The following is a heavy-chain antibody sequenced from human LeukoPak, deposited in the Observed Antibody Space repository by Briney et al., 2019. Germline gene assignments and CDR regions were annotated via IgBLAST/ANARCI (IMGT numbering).Heavy chain of an antibody. J-gene: IGHJ4*02. CDR3: ARGPRAETGRSYDY. D-gene: IGHD1-1*01. V-gene: IGHV3-53*01. CDR1: RFTVSSNY. CDR2: IYPGGRT. Sequence: GGSLRLSCAASRFTVSSNYMSWVRQAPGKGLEWVSVIYPGGRTYYADSVKGRFTISRDNSKNTLYLQLNSLRAEDTAVYYCARGPRAETGRSYDYGGQETLVTVSS.